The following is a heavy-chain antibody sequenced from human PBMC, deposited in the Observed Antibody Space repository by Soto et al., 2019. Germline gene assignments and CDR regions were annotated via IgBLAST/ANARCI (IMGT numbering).Heavy chain of an antibody. V-gene: IGHV4-30-4*01. CDR2: IYYSGST. CDR3: ARVVAAGGGSDS. CDR1: GGSISSGDYY. J-gene: IGHJ4*02. D-gene: IGHD6-13*01. Sequence: QVQLQESGPGLLKPSQTLSLTCTVSGGSISSGDYYWSWIRQPPGKGLEWIGYIYYSGSTYYNPSLKSRVTISVDTSKNQFSMKLSSVTAADTAVYSCARVVAAGGGSDSWGQGTLVTVS.